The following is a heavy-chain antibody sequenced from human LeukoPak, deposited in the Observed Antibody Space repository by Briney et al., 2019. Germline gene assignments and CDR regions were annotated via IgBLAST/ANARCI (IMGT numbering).Heavy chain of an antibody. J-gene: IGHJ5*02. CDR1: GYSFTNNW. D-gene: IGHD2-15*01. CDR3: VRSPACSSGTCYPNWFDP. V-gene: IGHV5-51*01. CDR2: TYPGDSDT. Sequence: GESLKISCKGSGYSFTNNWIGWVRQMPGKGLEWMGITYPGDSDTRYSPSFQGQVTISADKSISSAYLQWSSLKASDTAMYYCVRSPACSSGTCYPNWFDPWGQGTLVTVSS.